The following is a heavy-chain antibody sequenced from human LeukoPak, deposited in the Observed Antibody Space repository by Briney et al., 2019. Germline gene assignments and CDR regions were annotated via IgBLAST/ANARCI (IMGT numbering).Heavy chain of an antibody. Sequence: GGSLRLSCAASGFTFSSYAMSWVRQVPGKGLEWVSAISGSGSNTYYADSVKGRFTISRDNAKNTLSLQMNSLRAEDTAVYYCAKGGNCSGGSCYLGLDFWGQGTLVTVSS. CDR3: AKGGNCSGGSCYLGLDF. J-gene: IGHJ4*02. CDR1: GFTFSSYA. CDR2: ISGSGSNT. D-gene: IGHD2-15*01. V-gene: IGHV3-23*01.